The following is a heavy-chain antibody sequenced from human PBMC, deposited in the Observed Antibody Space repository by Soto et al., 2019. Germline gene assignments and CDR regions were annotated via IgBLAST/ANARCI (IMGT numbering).Heavy chain of an antibody. CDR1: GFTFSSCS. V-gene: IGHV3-21*01. J-gene: IGHJ4*02. Sequence: GGSLRLSCAASGFTFSSCSMNWVRQAPGKGLEWVSSISSSSSYIYHADSVKGRFTISRDNAKNSLYLQMNSLRAEDTAVYYCARVYYCDSSGYLDYWGQGTLVTVYS. D-gene: IGHD3-22*01. CDR2: ISSSSSYI. CDR3: ARVYYCDSSGYLDY.